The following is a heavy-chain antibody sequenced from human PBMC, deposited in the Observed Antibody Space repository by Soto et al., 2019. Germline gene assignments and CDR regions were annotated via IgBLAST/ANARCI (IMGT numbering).Heavy chain of an antibody. CDR1: GFSFDDYG. D-gene: IGHD2-2*03. Sequence: EVQLVESGGGSVQPGRSLRLSCAASGFSFDDYGMHWVRQGPGKGLEWVSGISWNSGDIYYAVSVKGRFTISSDNAKRSLYLQMNSLRTEDTALYYCAKDNDLDRDGPFDYWGQGIVVTVSS. V-gene: IGHV3-9*01. J-gene: IGHJ4*02. CDR2: ISWNSGDI. CDR3: AKDNDLDRDGPFDY.